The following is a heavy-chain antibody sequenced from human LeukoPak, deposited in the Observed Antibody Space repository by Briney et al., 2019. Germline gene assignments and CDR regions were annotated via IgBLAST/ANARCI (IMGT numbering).Heavy chain of an antibody. CDR1: GFTVSSNY. Sequence: GGSLRLSCAAFGFTVSSNYMSWVRQAPGKGLEWVSVIYSGGSSYYADSVKGRFTISRDNSKNTLYLQMNSLRAEDTAVYYCARVRSQYYYYGMDVWGQGTTVTVSS. CDR2: IYSGGSS. J-gene: IGHJ6*02. V-gene: IGHV3-53*01. CDR3: ARVRSQYYYYGMDV.